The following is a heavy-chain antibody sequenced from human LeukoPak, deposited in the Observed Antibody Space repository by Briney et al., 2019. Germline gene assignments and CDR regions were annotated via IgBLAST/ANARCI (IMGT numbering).Heavy chain of an antibody. CDR3: ASSRSYDWDNWFDP. J-gene: IGHJ5*02. CDR1: GYTFTSYG. V-gene: IGHV1-18*01. CDR2: ISAYNGNT. D-gene: IGHD3-9*01. Sequence: ASVKVSCKASGYTFTSYGISWVRQAPGQGLEWMGWISAYNGNTNYAQKLQGRVTMTTDTSTSTAYMELRSLRSDDTAVYYCASSRSYDWDNWFDPWGQGTLVTASS.